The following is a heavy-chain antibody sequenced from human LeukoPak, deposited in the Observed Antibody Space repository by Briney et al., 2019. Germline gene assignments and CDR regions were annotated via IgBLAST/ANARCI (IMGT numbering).Heavy chain of an antibody. CDR2: TRNKANSYTT. D-gene: IGHD6-19*01. Sequence: GGSLRLSCAASGFTFSDHYMDWVRQAPGKGLEWVGRTRNKANSYTTEYAASVKGRFTISRGDSKNSLYLQMNSLRAEDTAVYYCAKYSSGWLIAAFDIWGQGTMVTVSS. CDR3: AKYSSGWLIAAFDI. CDR1: GFTFSDHY. V-gene: IGHV3-72*01. J-gene: IGHJ3*02.